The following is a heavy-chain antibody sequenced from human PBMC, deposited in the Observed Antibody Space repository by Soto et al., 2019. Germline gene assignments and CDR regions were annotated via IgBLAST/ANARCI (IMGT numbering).Heavy chain of an antibody. CDR2: IRDDGSEK. D-gene: IGHD6-25*01. Sequence: EVQLVESGGGLVQPGGSLRLSCAASGFTFSGFWMSWVRQAPGKGLECVANIRDDGSEKYYVASVKGRFTISRDNAENSLYLQMNSLRTEDTALYYCARAGRLANWGQGTLVTVSS. CDR3: ARAGRLAN. J-gene: IGHJ4*02. V-gene: IGHV3-7*04. CDR1: GFTFSGFW.